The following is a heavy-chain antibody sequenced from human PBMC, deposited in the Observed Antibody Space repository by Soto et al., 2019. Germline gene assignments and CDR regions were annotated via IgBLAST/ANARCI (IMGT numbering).Heavy chain of an antibody. D-gene: IGHD3-9*01. V-gene: IGHV3-48*02. J-gene: IGHJ4*02. Sequence: GSLRLSCAASKFTFSSYSMNWVRQAPGKGLEWVSYISSSTSTIYYADSVKGRFTISRDNAKNSLYLQMNSLRDEDTAVYYCARESEGRYYDILTGYYRGYYFDYWGQGTLVTVSS. CDR3: ARESEGRYYDILTGYYRGYYFDY. CDR2: ISSSTSTI. CDR1: KFTFSSYS.